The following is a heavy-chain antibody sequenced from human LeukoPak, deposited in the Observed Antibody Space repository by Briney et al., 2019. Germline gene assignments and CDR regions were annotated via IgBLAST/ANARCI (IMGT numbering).Heavy chain of an antibody. CDR3: ARGYYFDY. V-gene: IGHV4-59*01. Sequence: PSETLSLTCTVSGGSISTYYWSWIRQPPGKGLEWIGYIHYTGSTDYNPSLKSRVTISVDTSKNQFSLYLSSVTAADTAVYYCARGYYFDYWGQGTLVTVSS. CDR1: GGSISTYY. J-gene: IGHJ4*02. CDR2: IHYTGST.